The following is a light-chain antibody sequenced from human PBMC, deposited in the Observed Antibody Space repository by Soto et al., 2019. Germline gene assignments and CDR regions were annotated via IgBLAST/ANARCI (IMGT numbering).Light chain of an antibody. V-gene: IGLV2-8*01. J-gene: IGLJ1*01. Sequence: QSALTQPPSASGSPGQSVTISCTGTKNDIGVYDFVSWYQHHPGKAPRLIIYEVVQRPSGVPDRFSGSKSGNTASLTVSGPRAGEGAVFFCKSYAGRNTYVFGRGT. CDR3: KSYAGRNTYV. CDR2: EVV. CDR1: KNDIGVYDF.